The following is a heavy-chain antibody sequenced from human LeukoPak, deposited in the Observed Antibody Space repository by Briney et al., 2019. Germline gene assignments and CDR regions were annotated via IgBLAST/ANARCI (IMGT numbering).Heavy chain of an antibody. J-gene: IGHJ3*01. D-gene: IGHD2-15*01. CDR3: ASKGAGHCYDASCMGSFDL. V-gene: IGHV1-2*02. CDR1: GYPFIDYY. Sequence: SVKVSCKASGYPFIDYYLHWVREAPGQELEWMGCINPNTGDTNSAQNFQGRVIMTRDTSITTAYMELSRLKSDDTALYYCASKGAGHCYDASCMGSFDLWGQGTTVAVSS. CDR2: INPNTGDT.